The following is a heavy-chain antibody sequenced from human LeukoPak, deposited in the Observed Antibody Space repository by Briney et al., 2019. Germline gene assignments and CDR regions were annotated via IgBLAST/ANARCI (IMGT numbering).Heavy chain of an antibody. V-gene: IGHV3-20*04. D-gene: IGHD6-19*01. Sequence: QAGGSLRLSCRGSGFKFDDYGVTWVRQAPGKGLEWVSDINWNGDSTGYAHSVRGRFTISRDNSKNTLYLRMNSLRAEDTAVYYCARGGSGWTWGQGTLVTVSS. J-gene: IGHJ5*02. CDR1: GFKFDDYG. CDR2: INWNGDST. CDR3: ARGGSGWT.